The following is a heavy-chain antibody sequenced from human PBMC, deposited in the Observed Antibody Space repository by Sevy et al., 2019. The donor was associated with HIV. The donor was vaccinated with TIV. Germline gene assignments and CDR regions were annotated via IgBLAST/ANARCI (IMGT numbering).Heavy chain of an antibody. CDR3: VREDCTSCYSDHNCHFDY. CDR1: GFTFSDYY. V-gene: IGHV3-11*01. D-gene: IGHD2-2*02. CDR2: ISNTGRTI. J-gene: IGHJ4*02. Sequence: GGSLRLSCAASGFTFSDYYMAWIRQAPGKGLEWISYISNTGRTIYYADSVKGRFTMSRDKAKKSLDLQMNSLRDEDKAVYYCVREDCTSCYSDHNCHFDYWGQGALVTV.